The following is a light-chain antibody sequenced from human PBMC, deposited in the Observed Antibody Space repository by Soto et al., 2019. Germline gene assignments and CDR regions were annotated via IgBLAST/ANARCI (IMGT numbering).Light chain of an antibody. CDR3: QQSNNWPRT. CDR2: GAS. CDR1: QSVSSN. V-gene: IGKV3-15*01. J-gene: IGKJ1*01. Sequence: EIVMTQSPATLSVSPGERATLSCSASQSVSSNLAWYQQKPGQAPRLLIYGASTRATGIPARFSGSGSGIEFTLTISSLQSEDFAVYYCQQSNNWPRTFGQGTKVEIK.